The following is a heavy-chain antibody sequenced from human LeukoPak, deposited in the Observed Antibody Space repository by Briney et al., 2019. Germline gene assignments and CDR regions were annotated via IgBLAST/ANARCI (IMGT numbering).Heavy chain of an antibody. CDR1: GFIFSTYS. CDR3: AREASVPYGITD. Sequence: GGSLRLSCAASGFIFSTYSMSWVRQAPGEGLEWLSYISSTGRTIYYADSLKGRFTISRDNSKNTLSLQMNNLRAEGTALYYCAREASVPYGITDWGQGTLVTVSS. J-gene: IGHJ4*02. D-gene: IGHD4-17*01. CDR2: ISSTGRTI. V-gene: IGHV3-48*04.